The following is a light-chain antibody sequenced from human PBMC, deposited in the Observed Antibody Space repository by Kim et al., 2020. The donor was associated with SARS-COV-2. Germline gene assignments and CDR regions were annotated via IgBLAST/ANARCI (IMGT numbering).Light chain of an antibody. CDR1: QSVSSY. Sequence: EIVLTQSPTTLSLSPGERATLSCRASQSVSSYLAWYQQKPGQAPRLLIYDASNMATGIPARFSGSGSGTDFTLTISSLEAEDFAIYYCQQRGNWPLTFGGGTKVEI. CDR3: QQRGNWPLT. V-gene: IGKV3-11*01. CDR2: DAS. J-gene: IGKJ4*01.